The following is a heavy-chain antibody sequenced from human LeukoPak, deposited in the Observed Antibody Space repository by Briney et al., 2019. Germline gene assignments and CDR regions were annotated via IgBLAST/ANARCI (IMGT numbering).Heavy chain of an antibody. CDR3: ARDFRGGYSGYGAHYYYYYYMDV. J-gene: IGHJ6*03. CDR2: IKQDGSEK. D-gene: IGHD5-12*01. CDR1: GFTFSSYW. Sequence: PGGSLRLSCAASGFTFSSYWMSWVRQAPGKGLEWVANIKQDGSEKYYVDSVKGRFTISRDNAKNSLYLQMNSLRAEDTAVYYCARDFRGGYSGYGAHYYYYYYMDVWGKGTTVTVSS. V-gene: IGHV3-7*01.